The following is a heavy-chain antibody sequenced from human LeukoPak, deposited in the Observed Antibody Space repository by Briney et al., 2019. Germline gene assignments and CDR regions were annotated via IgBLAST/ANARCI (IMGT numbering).Heavy chain of an antibody. CDR3: ARDYGGHSDY. V-gene: IGHV4-4*08. J-gene: IGHJ4*02. CDR1: GGSISSYY. CDR2: IYYSGST. Sequence: SGTLSLTCTVSGGSISSYYWSWIRQPPGKGLEWIGYIYYSGSTNYNPSLKSRVTISVDTSKNQFSLKLSSVTAADTAVYYCARDYGGHSDYWGQGTLVTVSS. D-gene: IGHD4-23*01.